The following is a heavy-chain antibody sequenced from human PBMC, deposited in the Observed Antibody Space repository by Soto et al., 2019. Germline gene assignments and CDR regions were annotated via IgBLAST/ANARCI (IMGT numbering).Heavy chain of an antibody. CDR1: GYTFTGYY. CDR2: INPNSGGT. CDR3: AKPLPGYCSSTSCLARDY. V-gene: IGHV1-2*02. J-gene: IGHJ4*02. D-gene: IGHD2-2*03. Sequence: ASVKVSCKASGYTFTGYYMHWVRQAPGQGLEWMGWINPNSGGTNYAQKFQGRVTMTRDTSISTAYMELSRLRSDDTAVYYCAKPLPGYCSSTSCLARDYWGQGTLVTVSS.